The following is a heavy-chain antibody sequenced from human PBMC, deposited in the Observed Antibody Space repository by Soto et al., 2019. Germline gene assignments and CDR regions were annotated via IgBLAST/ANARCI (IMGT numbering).Heavy chain of an antibody. J-gene: IGHJ4*02. CDR3: AKVRDVLLWFGDFDY. CDR2: ISWNSGTI. V-gene: IGHV3-9*01. D-gene: IGHD3-10*01. Sequence: DVQLVESGGGSVQPGRSLRLSCAASGFTFDDYPMHWVRQVPGKGLEWVSGISWNSGTIEYADSVKGRFTTFRDNAKNSLYLQMNSLRAEDTALYYCAKVRDVLLWFGDFDYWGQGILVTASS. CDR1: GFTFDDYP.